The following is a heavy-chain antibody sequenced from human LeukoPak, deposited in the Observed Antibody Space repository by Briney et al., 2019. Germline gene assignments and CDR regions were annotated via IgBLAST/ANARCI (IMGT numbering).Heavy chain of an antibody. J-gene: IGHJ6*04. V-gene: IGHV3-21*01. CDR1: GFSFSSYS. Sequence: PGGSLRLSCAASGFSFSSYSMLWVRQAPGKGLEWVSSISTIGTYIYYTDSVKGRFTISRDNAKNSLYLQMNSLRAEDTAVYYCAELGITMVGGVWGKGTTVTIPS. CDR2: ISTIGTYI. D-gene: IGHD3-10*02. CDR3: AELGITMVGGV.